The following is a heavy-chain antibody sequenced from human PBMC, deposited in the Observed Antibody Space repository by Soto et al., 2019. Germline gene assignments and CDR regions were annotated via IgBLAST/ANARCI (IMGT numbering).Heavy chain of an antibody. J-gene: IGHJ5*02. D-gene: IGHD3-22*01. CDR1: GGSVSSGSYY. Sequence: SETLSLTCTVSGGSVSSGSYYWSWIRQPPGKGLEWIGYIYYSGSTNYNPSLKSRVTISVDTSKNQFSLKLSSVTAADTAVYYCASRYYDSSGYYYWNWFDPWGQGTLVTVS. V-gene: IGHV4-61*01. CDR3: ASRYYDSSGYYYWNWFDP. CDR2: IYYSGST.